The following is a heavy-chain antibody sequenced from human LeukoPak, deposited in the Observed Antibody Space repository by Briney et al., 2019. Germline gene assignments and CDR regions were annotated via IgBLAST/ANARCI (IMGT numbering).Heavy chain of an antibody. V-gene: IGHV4-34*01. CDR1: GGSFSGYY. D-gene: IGHD1-26*01. CDR3: ARDPSGSYFEDWFDP. J-gene: IGHJ5*02. CDR2: INHSGST. Sequence: SETLSLTCAVYGGSFSGYYWSWIRQHPGKGLEWIGEINHSGSTNYNPSLKSRVTISVDTSKNQFSLKLSSVTAADTAVYYCARDPSGSYFEDWFDPWGQGTLVTVSS.